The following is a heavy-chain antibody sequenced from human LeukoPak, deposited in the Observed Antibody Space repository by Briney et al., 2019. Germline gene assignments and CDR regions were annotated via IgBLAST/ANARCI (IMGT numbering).Heavy chain of an antibody. Sequence: SETLSLTCAVYGGSFSGYYWSWIRQPPGKGLEWIGEINHSGSTNYNPSLKSRVTISVDTSKNQFSLKLSPVTAADTAVYYCARVDTPYAFDIWGQGTMVTVSS. CDR1: GGSFSGYY. CDR2: INHSGST. V-gene: IGHV4-34*01. J-gene: IGHJ3*02. D-gene: IGHD2-15*01. CDR3: ARVDTPYAFDI.